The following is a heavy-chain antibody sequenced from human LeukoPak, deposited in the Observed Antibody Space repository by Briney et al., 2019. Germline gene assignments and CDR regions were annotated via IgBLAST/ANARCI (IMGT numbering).Heavy chain of an antibody. J-gene: IGHJ5*02. CDR2: TNPQSGGT. V-gene: IGHV1-2*06. CDR1: GYTFTVNY. Sequence: GTAVKLSCKASGYTFTVNYMHMVRQAPGQGLEWMGLTNPQSGGTDYSHEFQGRVTMTMDTSISTAYMELSRLRSDDTAVYYCARDRRKGDNWFDPWGQGTLVTVSS. CDR3: ARDRRKGDNWFDP.